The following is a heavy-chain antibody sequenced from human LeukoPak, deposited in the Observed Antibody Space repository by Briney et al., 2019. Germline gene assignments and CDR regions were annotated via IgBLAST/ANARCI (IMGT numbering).Heavy chain of an antibody. CDR2: ISSSNTI. V-gene: IGHV3-48*01. Sequence: PGGSLRLSCAASGFTFTSYSMNWVRQAPGKGLEWVSYISSSNTIYYADSVKGRFTISRDNAKNSLYLQMNSLRAEDTAVYYCAAMITYYFDYWGQGALVTVSS. CDR3: AAMITYYFDY. CDR1: GFTFTSYS. J-gene: IGHJ4*02. D-gene: IGHD5-18*01.